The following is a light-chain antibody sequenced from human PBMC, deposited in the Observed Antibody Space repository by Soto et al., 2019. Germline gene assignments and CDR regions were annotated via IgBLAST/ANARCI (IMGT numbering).Light chain of an antibody. CDR2: DSS. V-gene: IGKV3-15*01. J-gene: IGKJ5*01. Sequence: EIVVTQSPATLSASPGHRATLSRRASESVSSHLAWYQQKPGQAPRLLIYDSSTRATGIPARFSGSESGTEFTLTISSLQSEDFAVYYCHHYHNWPMTFGQGTQLEI. CDR1: ESVSSH. CDR3: HHYHNWPMT.